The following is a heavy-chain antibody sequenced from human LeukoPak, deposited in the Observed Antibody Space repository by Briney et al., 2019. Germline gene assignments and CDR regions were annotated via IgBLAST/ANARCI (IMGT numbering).Heavy chain of an antibody. J-gene: IGHJ4*02. CDR3: ARGSVAATMDFDY. CDR1: GCSISSYY. CDR2: LYYSGST. Sequence: PSETLSLTCTVSGCSISSYYWSWIPQPPGKGLEWIGDLYYSGSTNYKPSLKSRVTISVDTSKNQFSLKLSSVTAADTAVYYCARGSVAATMDFDYWGQGTLVTVSS. V-gene: IGHV4-59*01. D-gene: IGHD6-19*01.